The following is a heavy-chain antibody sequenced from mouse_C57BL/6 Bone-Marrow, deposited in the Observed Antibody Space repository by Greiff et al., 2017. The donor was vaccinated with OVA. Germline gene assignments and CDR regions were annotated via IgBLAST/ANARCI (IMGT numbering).Heavy chain of an antibody. J-gene: IGHJ2*01. V-gene: IGHV5-6*01. Sequence: EVQLQQSGGDLVKPGGSLKLSCAASGFTFSSYGMSWVRQTPDKRLEWVATISSGGSYTYYPDSVKGRFTISRDNAKNTLYLQMSSLKSEDTAMYYCARRARRFDYWGQGTTLTVAS. CDR3: ARRARRFDY. CDR1: GFTFSSYG. CDR2: ISSGGSYT.